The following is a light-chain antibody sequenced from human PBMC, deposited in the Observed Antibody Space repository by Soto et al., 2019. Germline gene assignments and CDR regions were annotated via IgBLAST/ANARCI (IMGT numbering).Light chain of an antibody. CDR2: KAS. CDR1: QSVSSW. V-gene: IGKV1-5*03. CDR3: QQSYSTPRVT. J-gene: IGKJ1*01. Sequence: SQSPSAVSAYIGDRVTITCRASQSVSSWLGWYQQKPGKAPKLLIYKASSLESGVPSRFSGSGSGTDFTLTISSLQPEDFATYYCQQSYSTPRVTFGQGTKVDIK.